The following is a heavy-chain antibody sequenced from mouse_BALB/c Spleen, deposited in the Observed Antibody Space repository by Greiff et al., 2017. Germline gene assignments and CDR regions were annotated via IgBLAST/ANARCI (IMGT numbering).Heavy chain of an antibody. J-gene: IGHJ2*01. Sequence: QVQLQQSGAELVKPGASVKLSCKASGYTFTSYWMHWVKQRPGQGLEWIGEINPSNGRTNYNEKFKSKATLTVDKSSSTAYMQLSSLTSEDSAVYYCARNDGYVYYFDYWGQGTTLTVSS. CDR2: INPSNGRT. V-gene: IGHV1S81*02. CDR3: ARNDGYVYYFDY. D-gene: IGHD2-3*01. CDR1: GYTFTSYW.